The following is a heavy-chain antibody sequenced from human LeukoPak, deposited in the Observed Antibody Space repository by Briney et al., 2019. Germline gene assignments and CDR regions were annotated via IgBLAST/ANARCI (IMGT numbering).Heavy chain of an antibody. J-gene: IGHJ5*02. CDR3: ASDPYYYDSSGYNWFDP. V-gene: IGHV1-69*01. CDR2: IIPIFGTA. D-gene: IGHD3-22*01. CDR1: GGTFSSYA. Sequence: GASVKVSCKASGGTFSSYAISWVRQAPGQGLEWMGGIIPIFGTANYAQKCQGRVTITADESTSTAYMELSSLRSEDTAVYYCASDPYYYDSSGYNWFDPWGQGTLVTVSS.